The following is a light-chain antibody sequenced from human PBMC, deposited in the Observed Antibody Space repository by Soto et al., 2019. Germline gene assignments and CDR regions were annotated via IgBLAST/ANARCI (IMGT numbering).Light chain of an antibody. CDR1: QSISSW. Sequence: DIQMTQSPSTRSASVGDGVTITCRASQSISSWLAWYQQKPGKAPKLLIYKASSLESGVASRFSGSGSGTEFTLTISSLQPDDFATYYCQQYNSLSPWTFGQGTKVEIK. J-gene: IGKJ1*01. CDR3: QQYNSLSPWT. V-gene: IGKV1-5*03. CDR2: KAS.